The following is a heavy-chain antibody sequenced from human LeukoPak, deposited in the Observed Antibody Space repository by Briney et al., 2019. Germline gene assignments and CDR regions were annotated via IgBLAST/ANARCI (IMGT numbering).Heavy chain of an antibody. Sequence: GGSLRLSCAASGFTFSSYAMHWVRQAPGKGLEWVPVISYDGSNKYYADSVKGRFTISRDNSKNTLYLQMNSLRAEDTAVYYCARDRLGNYGYYYMDVWGKGTTVTVSS. V-gene: IGHV3-30-3*01. CDR1: GFTFSSYA. CDR2: ISYDGSNK. D-gene: IGHD5-12*01. CDR3: ARDRLGNYGYYYMDV. J-gene: IGHJ6*03.